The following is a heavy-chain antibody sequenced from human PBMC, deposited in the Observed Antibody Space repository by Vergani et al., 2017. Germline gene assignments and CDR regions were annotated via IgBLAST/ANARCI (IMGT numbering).Heavy chain of an antibody. CDR1: GGSITSSSYY. J-gene: IGHJ5*02. D-gene: IGHD3-22*01. Sequence: QLHLQESGPGLVKPSETLSLTCTVSGGSITSSSYYWGWIRQPPGKGLEWIGNIYHSGGAYYNPSLKGRVTISVDTSKNQFSLKLKSVTAADTAVYYCARCFRDEGMIYGGTVENWFDPWGQGTLVTVSS. V-gene: IGHV4-39*01. CDR2: IYHSGGA. CDR3: ARCFRDEGMIYGGTVENWFDP.